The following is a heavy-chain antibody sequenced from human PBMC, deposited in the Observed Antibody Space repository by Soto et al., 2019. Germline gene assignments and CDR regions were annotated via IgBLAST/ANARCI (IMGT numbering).Heavy chain of an antibody. CDR2: ISGSGDST. J-gene: IGHJ4*02. CDR1: GFTFSSYA. Sequence: PGGSLRLSCAASGFTFSSYAMSWARQAPGKGLEWVSVISGSGDSTYYADSVKGRFTISRDNSRNTLYLQMNSLRAEDTAVYYCANAFWAVAGTRYFDYCGQGTIVTVSS. V-gene: IGHV3-23*01. D-gene: IGHD6-19*01. CDR3: ANAFWAVAGTRYFDY.